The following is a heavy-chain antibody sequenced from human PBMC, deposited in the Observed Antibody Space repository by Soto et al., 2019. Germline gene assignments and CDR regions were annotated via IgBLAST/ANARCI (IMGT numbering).Heavy chain of an antibody. Sequence: EVQLLESGGGLVQPGGSLRLSCAASGFTFSSYAMSWVRQAPGKGLEWVSVISGSGGSTYYADSVKGRFTISRDNSMNTLYLQMNSLRAEDTAVYYCANPACGWYSETDYWGQGTLVTVSS. CDR3: ANPACGWYSETDY. D-gene: IGHD6-19*01. CDR2: ISGSGGST. J-gene: IGHJ4*02. V-gene: IGHV3-23*01. CDR1: GFTFSSYA.